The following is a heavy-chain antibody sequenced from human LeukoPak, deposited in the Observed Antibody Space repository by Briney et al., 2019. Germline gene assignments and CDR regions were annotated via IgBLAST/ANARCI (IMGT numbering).Heavy chain of an antibody. J-gene: IGHJ5*02. CDR1: GGSISSYY. Sequence: SETLSLTCTVSGGSISSYYWSWIRQPPGKGLEWIGYIYYSGSTYYNPSLKSRVTISVDTSKNQFSLKLSSVTAADTAVYYCARGDGCSSTSCYPNWFDPWGQGTLVTVSS. V-gene: IGHV4-59*04. CDR2: IYYSGST. D-gene: IGHD2-2*01. CDR3: ARGDGCSSTSCYPNWFDP.